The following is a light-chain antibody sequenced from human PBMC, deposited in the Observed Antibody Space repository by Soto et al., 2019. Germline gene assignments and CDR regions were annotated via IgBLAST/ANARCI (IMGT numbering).Light chain of an antibody. J-gene: IGLJ1*01. Sequence: QSVLTQPASVSGSPGQSIAISCTGTSSDVGSYNLVSWYQQHPGKVPQLMIYEGSKRPSGVSNRFSGSKSGNTASLTISGLQAEDEADYYCCSYARGSTYVFGTGTKVTAL. CDR2: EGS. V-gene: IGLV2-23*01. CDR1: SSDVGSYNL. CDR3: CSYARGSTYV.